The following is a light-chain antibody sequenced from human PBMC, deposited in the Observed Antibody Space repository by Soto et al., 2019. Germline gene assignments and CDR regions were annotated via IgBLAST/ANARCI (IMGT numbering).Light chain of an antibody. CDR2: AAS. V-gene: IGKV1D-12*01. J-gene: IGKJ5*01. CDR3: HQAXSFPIT. CDR1: QGISSW. Sequence: DIQMTQSPSSVSASVGDRVTITCRASQGISSWLAWYQQKPGKAPKLLIYAASSLQSGVPSRFSGSGSGTDFTLTIXSLQPEDFXXXXXHQAXSFPITFGQGTRLEIK.